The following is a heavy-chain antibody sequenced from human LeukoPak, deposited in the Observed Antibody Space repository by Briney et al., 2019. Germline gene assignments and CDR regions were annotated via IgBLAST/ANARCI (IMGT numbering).Heavy chain of an antibody. Sequence: SETLSLTCAVYGGSFSGYYWSWIRQPPRKGLEWIGEINHSGSTNYNPSLKSRVTISVDTSKNQFSLKLSSVTAADTAVYYCARFRNLIYFDYWGQGTLVTVSS. CDR2: INHSGST. CDR3: ARFRNLIYFDY. CDR1: GGSFSGYY. V-gene: IGHV4-34*01. J-gene: IGHJ4*02.